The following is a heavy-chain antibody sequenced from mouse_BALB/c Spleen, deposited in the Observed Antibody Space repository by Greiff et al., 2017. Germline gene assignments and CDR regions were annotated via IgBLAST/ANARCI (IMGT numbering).Heavy chain of an antibody. D-gene: IGHD1-1*01. V-gene: IGHV5-6-5*01. CDR1: GFTFSSYA. CDR2: ISSGGST. CDR3: ARGAYYYGSRTGLAY. Sequence: EVKLMESGGGLVKPGGSLKLSCAASGFTFSSYAMSWVRQTPEKRLEWVASISSGGSTYYPDSVKGRFTISRDNARNILYLQMSSLRSEDTAMYYCARGAYYYGSRTGLAYWGQGTLVTVSA. J-gene: IGHJ3*01.